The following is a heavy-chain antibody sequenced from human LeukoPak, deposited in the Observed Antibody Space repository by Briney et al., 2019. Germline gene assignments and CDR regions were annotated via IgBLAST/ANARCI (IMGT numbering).Heavy chain of an antibody. CDR3: ARGGGERRYYYDSSGYRN. D-gene: IGHD3-22*01. Sequence: PSETLSLTCTVSGGSISSYYWSWIRQPPGKGLEWIGYIYTSGSTNYNPSLKSRVTVSVDTSKNQFSLKLSSVTAADTAVYYCARGGGERRYYYDSSGYRNWGQGTLVTVSS. CDR2: IYTSGST. J-gene: IGHJ4*02. V-gene: IGHV4-4*09. CDR1: GGSISSYY.